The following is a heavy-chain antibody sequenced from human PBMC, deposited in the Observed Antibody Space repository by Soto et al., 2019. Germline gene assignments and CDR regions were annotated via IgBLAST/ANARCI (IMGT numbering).Heavy chain of an antibody. CDR3: ERDYSGYGGAPEGPDY. V-gene: IGHV3-33*01. Sequence: QVQLVESGGGVVQPGRSLRLSCAASGFTFSSYGMHWVRQAPGKGLEWVAVIWYDGSNKYYADSVKGRFTISRDNSKNTLYLQMNSLRAEDTAVYYCERDYSGYGGAPEGPDYWGQGTLVTVSS. J-gene: IGHJ4*02. D-gene: IGHD5-12*01. CDR2: IWYDGSNK. CDR1: GFTFSSYG.